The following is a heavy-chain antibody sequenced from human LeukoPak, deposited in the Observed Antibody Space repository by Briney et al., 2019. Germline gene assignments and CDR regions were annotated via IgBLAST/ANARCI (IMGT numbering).Heavy chain of an antibody. V-gene: IGHV3-9*01. CDR2: ITWNSDSI. J-gene: IGHJ4*02. CDR3: ARVAINDYGDYFDY. D-gene: IGHD4-17*01. CDR1: GFTFDDYA. Sequence: PGGSLRLSCAASGFTFDDYAMHWVRQAPGKGLEWVSGITWNSDSIDYADSVKGRFTISRDNAKNSLYLQMNSLRAEDTAVYYCARVAINDYGDYFDYWGQGTLVTVSS.